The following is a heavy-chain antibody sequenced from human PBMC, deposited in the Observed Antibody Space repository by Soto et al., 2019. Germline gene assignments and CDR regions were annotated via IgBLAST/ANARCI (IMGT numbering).Heavy chain of an antibody. CDR2: TSYDGNNE. CDR3: AKDKGVFNWATSYFDY. V-gene: IGHV3-30*18. CDR1: GFTFINYA. D-gene: IGHD1-1*01. Sequence: RSLRLDCSASGFTFINYAMHCVRQGPGKGLEWVALTSYDGNNEYYTDSVKGRFTISRDNSKNTLFLQMNSPRPEDTAVYYCAKDKGVFNWATSYFDYWGQGALVTVSS. J-gene: IGHJ4*02.